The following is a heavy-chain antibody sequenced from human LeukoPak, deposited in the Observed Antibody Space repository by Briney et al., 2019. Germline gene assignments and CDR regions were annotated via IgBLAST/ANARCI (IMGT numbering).Heavy chain of an antibody. V-gene: IGHV4-59*08. Sequence: SETLSLTCTVSGGSISSYYWSWIRQPPGKGLEWIGYIYCSGSTNYNPSLKSRVTISVDTSKNQFSLKLSSVTAADTAVYYCARLDTYSSSSSAVRYNWFDPWGQGTLVTVSS. D-gene: IGHD6-6*01. CDR2: IYCSGST. CDR1: GGSISSYY. J-gene: IGHJ5*02. CDR3: ARLDTYSSSSSAVRYNWFDP.